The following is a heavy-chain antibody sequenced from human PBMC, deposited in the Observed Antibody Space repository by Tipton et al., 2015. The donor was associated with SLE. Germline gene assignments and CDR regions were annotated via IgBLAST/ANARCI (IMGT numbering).Heavy chain of an antibody. V-gene: IGHV4-4*02. D-gene: IGHD2-2*01. CDR3: AREVPGATSYYYYMDV. CDR1: GGSISSTNW. CDR2: IYPSGTV. J-gene: IGHJ6*03. Sequence: GLVKPSGTLSLTCGVFGGSISSTNWWSWVRQPPGKGLEWIGEIYPSGTVNYNPSLKSRVSISVDRSKNQFSLRLKPVTAADTAVYYCAREVPGATSYYYYMDVWGKGTTVTISS.